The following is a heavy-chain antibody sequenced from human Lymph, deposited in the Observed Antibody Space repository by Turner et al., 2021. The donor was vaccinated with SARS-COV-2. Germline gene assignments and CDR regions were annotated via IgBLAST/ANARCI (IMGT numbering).Heavy chain of an antibody. V-gene: IGHV1-69*10. CDR1: GGTFSSYA. Sequence: QVQLVQSGAEVKKPGSSVKVSCKASGGTFSSYAISWVRQAPGQGLEWMGGIIPILGIANYAQRFQGRVTITADKSTSTGYLGHGSLGCGYTAVNCCGRRAAPGMGGGVFYYYYGMDVWGQGTTVTVSS. CDR3: GRRAAPGMGGGVFYYYYGMDV. CDR2: IIPILGIA. J-gene: IGHJ6*02. D-gene: IGHD6-13*01.